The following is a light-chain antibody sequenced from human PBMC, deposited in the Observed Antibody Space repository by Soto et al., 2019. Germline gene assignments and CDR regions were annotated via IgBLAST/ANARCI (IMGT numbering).Light chain of an antibody. CDR3: LQHHAWPWT. CDR2: AAS. V-gene: IGKV1-17*01. CDR1: QVITND. J-gene: IGKJ1*01. Sequence: IQMTQSPSSLSASVGDRLSITCRASQVITNDLGWYQQKPGKAPKRLIYAASTLQSGVPSRFSGSGSGTEFTLTINGLQSEDSGVYYCLQHHAWPWTFGQGTKVEIK.